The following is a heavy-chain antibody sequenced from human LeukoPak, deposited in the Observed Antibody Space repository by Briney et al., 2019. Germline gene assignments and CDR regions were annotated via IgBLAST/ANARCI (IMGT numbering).Heavy chain of an antibody. CDR3: ARVGGLGSGWRNYFDY. D-gene: IGHD6-19*01. CDR2: IYHSGST. Sequence: SETLSLTCAVSGGSISSSNWWSWVRQPPGKGLEWIGEIYHSGSTNYNPSLKSRVTISVDKSKNQFSLKLSSVTPEDTAVYYCARVGGLGSGWRNYFDYWGQGTLVTVSS. J-gene: IGHJ4*02. V-gene: IGHV4-4*02. CDR1: GGSISSSNW.